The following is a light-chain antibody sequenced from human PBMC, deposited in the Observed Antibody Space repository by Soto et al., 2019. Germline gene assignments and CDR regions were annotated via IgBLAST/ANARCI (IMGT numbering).Light chain of an antibody. V-gene: IGKV3-15*01. CDR3: QKYNDWPPT. CDR2: GEF. CDR1: QSVSSN. J-gene: IGKJ1*01. Sequence: ELVMTQSPVTLSLSPGDSVTLSCRASQSVSSNLAWYQQKTGQAPSLLICGEFTRATGIPDRFSGTGSGTELTLTISRLQSEDFALYYCQKYNDWPPTCGQGTKVDIK.